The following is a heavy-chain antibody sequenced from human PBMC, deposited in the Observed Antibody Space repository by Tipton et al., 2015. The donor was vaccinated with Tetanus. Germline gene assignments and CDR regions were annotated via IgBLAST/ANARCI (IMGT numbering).Heavy chain of an antibody. Sequence: LRLSCAVYGGSFSGYYWSWIRQPPGKGLEWIGEINHSGSTNYNPSLKSRVTISVDASKNQFSLKLSSVTAADTAVYYCARGLVVLFDPWGQGTLVTVSS. J-gene: IGHJ5*02. CDR1: GGSFSGYY. D-gene: IGHD2-8*01. CDR2: INHSGST. CDR3: ARGLVVLFDP. V-gene: IGHV4-34*01.